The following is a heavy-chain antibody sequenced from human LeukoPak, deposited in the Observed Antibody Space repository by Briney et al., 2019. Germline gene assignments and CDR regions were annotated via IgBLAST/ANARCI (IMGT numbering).Heavy chain of an antibody. V-gene: IGHV3-21*01. D-gene: IGHD6-6*01. Sequence: PGGSLRLSCAASGFSFSSYSMNWVRQAPGKGLEWVSSISSGSGYIYYADSMKGRFTISRDNAKNPLYMQMNGLRAEDTAVYYCARIPIAARTIMPYFDYWGQGALVTVSS. J-gene: IGHJ4*02. CDR2: ISSGSGYI. CDR3: ARIPIAARTIMPYFDY. CDR1: GFSFSSYS.